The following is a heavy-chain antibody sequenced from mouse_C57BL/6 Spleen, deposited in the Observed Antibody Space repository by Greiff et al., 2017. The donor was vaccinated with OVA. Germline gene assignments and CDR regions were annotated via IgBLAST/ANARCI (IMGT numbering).Heavy chain of an antibody. V-gene: IGHV1-26*01. CDR2: INPNNGGT. D-gene: IGHD3-1*01. CDR3: ARPQDTARDYYAMDY. Sequence: EVQLQQSGPELVKPGASVKISCKASGYTFTDYYMNWVKQSHGQSLEWIGDINPNNGGTSYNQKFKGKATLTVDKSSSTAYMELRSLTSEDSAVYYCARPQDTARDYYAMDYWGQGTSVTVSS. J-gene: IGHJ4*01. CDR1: GYTFTDYY.